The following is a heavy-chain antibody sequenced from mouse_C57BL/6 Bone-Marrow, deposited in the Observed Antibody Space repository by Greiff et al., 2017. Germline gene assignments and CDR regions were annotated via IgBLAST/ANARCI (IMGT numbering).Heavy chain of an antibody. J-gene: IGHJ1*03. CDR3: ARAVSITTVVATRAYWYFDV. D-gene: IGHD1-1*01. CDR2: ISDGGSYT. CDR1: GFTFSSYA. V-gene: IGHV5-4*03. Sequence: EVKLQESGGGLVKPGGSLKLSCAASGFTFSSYAMSWVRQTPEKRLEWVATISDGGSYTYYPDNVKGRFTISRDNAKNNLYLQMSHLKSEDTAMYYCARAVSITTVVATRAYWYFDVWGTGTTVTVSS.